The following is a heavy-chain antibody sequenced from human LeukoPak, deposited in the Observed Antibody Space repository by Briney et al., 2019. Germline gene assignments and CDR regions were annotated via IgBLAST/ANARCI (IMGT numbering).Heavy chain of an antibody. D-gene: IGHD5-12*01. CDR3: VRGGVATIDY. J-gene: IGHJ4*02. V-gene: IGHV4-59*01. Sequence: PSEPLSLTCTVSGGSIRSYYCSWIRQSPGKGLEWIGYIYYTGSSNYNPSLKSRVTISVDTSKNQFSLKLNFVTAADTAVYYCVRGGVATIDYWGQGTLVTVSS. CDR1: GGSIRSYY. CDR2: IYYTGSS.